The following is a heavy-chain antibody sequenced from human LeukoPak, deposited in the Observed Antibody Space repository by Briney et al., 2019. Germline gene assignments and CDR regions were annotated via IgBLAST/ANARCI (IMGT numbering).Heavy chain of an antibody. J-gene: IGHJ4*02. CDR1: GFTFSTYG. V-gene: IGHV3-66*01. CDR2: IYRGGST. D-gene: IGHD1-1*01. CDR3: ARGGLETAVKYFFDY. Sequence: PGGSLRLSCAASGFTFSTYGMSWVRQAPGKGLEWVSTIYRGGSTYYADSVKGRFTISRDNSKNTVYLQINTLRVEDTAVYYCARGGLETAVKYFFDYWGQGTLITVSS.